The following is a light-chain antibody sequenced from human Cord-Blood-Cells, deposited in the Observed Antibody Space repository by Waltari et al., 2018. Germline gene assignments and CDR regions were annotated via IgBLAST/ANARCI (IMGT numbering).Light chain of an antibody. Sequence: EIGLTQSPGTLALSPGERATLSCRASQSVSSSYLAWYQHKPGHAPSLRIYGASSRATGIPDRFSGSGSWTDFTLTSSRLEPEDVSVYYCQQYGSSPNTFGQGTQLENK. CDR2: GAS. J-gene: IGKJ2*01. CDR1: QSVSSSY. V-gene: IGKV3-20*01. CDR3: QQYGSSPNT.